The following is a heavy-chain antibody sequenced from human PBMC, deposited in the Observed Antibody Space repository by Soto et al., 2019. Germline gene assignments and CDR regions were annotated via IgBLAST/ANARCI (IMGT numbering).Heavy chain of an antibody. Sequence: ETLSLTCTVSGGSISSYYWSWIRQPPVKGLEWIGYIYYGGSTNYNPSLKSRVTISVDTSKNQFSLKLRSVTVADTAVYYCARGPVDYYYGMDVWGQGTTVTVSS. CDR1: GGSISSYY. CDR3: ARGPVDYYYGMDV. CDR2: IYYGGST. V-gene: IGHV4-59*01. J-gene: IGHJ6*02.